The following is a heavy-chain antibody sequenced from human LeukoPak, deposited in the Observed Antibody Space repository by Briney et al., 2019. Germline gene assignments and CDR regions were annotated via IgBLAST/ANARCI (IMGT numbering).Heavy chain of an antibody. J-gene: IGHJ6*02. CDR2: IHQGGST. Sequence: LRLSCAASGFTFSNNAMSWVRQPPGKGLEWVGEIHQGGSTNYNPSLRSRVIISVDTSKNQFSVRLRSVTAADTAMYFCTRGNMSPGSFHGMDVWGQGTMVT. CDR1: GFTFSNNA. CDR3: TRGNMSPGSFHGMDV. V-gene: IGHV4-34*01. D-gene: IGHD2-21*01.